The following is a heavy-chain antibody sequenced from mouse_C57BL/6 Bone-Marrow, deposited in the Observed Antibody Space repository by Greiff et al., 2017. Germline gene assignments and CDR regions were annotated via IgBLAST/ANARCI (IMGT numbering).Heavy chain of an antibody. Sequence: VQLQQSGAELARPGASVKLSCKASGYTFTSYGISWVKQRTGQGLEWIGEIYPRSGNTYYNEKFKGKATLTADKSSSTAYMELRSLTSEDSAVYFCAREDYSPFDYWGQGTTLTVSS. D-gene: IGHD2-12*01. CDR3: AREDYSPFDY. CDR1: GYTFTSYG. CDR2: IYPRSGNT. J-gene: IGHJ2*01. V-gene: IGHV1-81*01.